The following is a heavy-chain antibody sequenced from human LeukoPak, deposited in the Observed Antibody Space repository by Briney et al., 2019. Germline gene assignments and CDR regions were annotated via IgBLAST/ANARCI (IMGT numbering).Heavy chain of an antibody. CDR1: GFTFTSYT. CDR3: ARVGESGYSRAWDGFYYYAIDV. J-gene: IGHJ6*02. CDR2: IRGISRVI. V-gene: IGHV3-21*01. D-gene: IGHD6-19*01. Sequence: PGGSLRLSCAASGFTFTSYTMHWVRRAPGKGLEWVSSIRGISRVIYYADSVKGRFTISRDNANKSLYLQMDSLGAEDTAVYYCARVGESGYSRAWDGFYYYAIDVWGQGTTVTVSS.